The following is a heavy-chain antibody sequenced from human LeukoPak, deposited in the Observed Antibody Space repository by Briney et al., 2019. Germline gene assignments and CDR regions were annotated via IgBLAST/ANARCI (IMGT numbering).Heavy chain of an antibody. CDR1: GGSISSSSYY. D-gene: IGHD4-23*01. Sequence: SETLSLTCTVSGGSISSSSYYWGWIRQPPGKGLEWIGSIYYSGSTYYNPSLKSRVTIAVDTSKNQFSLKLSSVTAADTAVYYCARDPLRGGNPQRWGQGTLVTVSS. J-gene: IGHJ4*02. CDR3: ARDPLRGGNPQR. CDR2: IYYSGST. V-gene: IGHV4-39*07.